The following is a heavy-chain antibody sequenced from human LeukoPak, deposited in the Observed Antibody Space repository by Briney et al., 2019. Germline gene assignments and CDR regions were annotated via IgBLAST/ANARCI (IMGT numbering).Heavy chain of an antibody. Sequence: EGSLRLSCAASAFTFRGHWLTWVRQAPGKGLEWVASIKEDGREAHYVDSVKGRFTISRDNAKNSLYLQMHSLRADDTAVYYCARGDRGEYYFDYWGQGTLVTVSS. D-gene: IGHD2/OR15-2a*01. CDR1: AFTFRGHW. V-gene: IGHV3-7*01. CDR3: ARGDRGEYYFDY. J-gene: IGHJ4*02. CDR2: IKEDGREA.